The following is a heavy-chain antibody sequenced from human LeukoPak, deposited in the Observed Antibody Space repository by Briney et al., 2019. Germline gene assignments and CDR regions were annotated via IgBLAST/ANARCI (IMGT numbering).Heavy chain of an antibody. CDR2: TYYRSKWYT. Sequence: SQTPSLTCAISGDSVSSNNAAWNWIRQSPSRGLEWLGRTYYRSKWYTDDAVSVKSRITINPDTSKNQFSLQLTSVTPEDTAVYYCARDRNPYGSGSYPSYGLDVWGQGTPVTVSS. V-gene: IGHV6-1*01. CDR3: ARDRNPYGSGSYPSYGLDV. CDR1: GDSVSSNNAA. J-gene: IGHJ6*02. D-gene: IGHD3-10*01.